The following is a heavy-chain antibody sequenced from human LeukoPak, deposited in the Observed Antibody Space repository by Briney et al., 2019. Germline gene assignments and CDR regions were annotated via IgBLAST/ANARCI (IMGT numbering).Heavy chain of an antibody. V-gene: IGHV3-48*03. Sequence: GGSLRLSCAASRFTFSNYEMNWVRQAPGKGLEWVSYISSSGSAIYYADSVKGRFTISRDNAKNSLYLQMSSLRAEDTAVHYCAGGRGWNDYWGQGTLVTVSS. CDR3: AGGRGWNDY. D-gene: IGHD6-19*01. CDR1: RFTFSNYE. J-gene: IGHJ4*02. CDR2: ISSSGSAI.